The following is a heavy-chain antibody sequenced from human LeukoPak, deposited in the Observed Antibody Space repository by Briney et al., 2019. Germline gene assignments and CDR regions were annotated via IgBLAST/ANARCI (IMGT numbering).Heavy chain of an antibody. CDR1: GFTFSSYA. D-gene: IGHD4-11*01. Sequence: GGSLRLPCAASGFTFSSYAMHWVRQAPGKGLEWVALISYDGSTKEYTESVRGRFTISRDNSKNTVYVQMDSLRPEDTAMYYCARGIAKTTLNAFDLWGHGTMVIVSS. J-gene: IGHJ3*01. V-gene: IGHV3-30*04. CDR3: ARGIAKTTLNAFDL. CDR2: ISYDGSTK.